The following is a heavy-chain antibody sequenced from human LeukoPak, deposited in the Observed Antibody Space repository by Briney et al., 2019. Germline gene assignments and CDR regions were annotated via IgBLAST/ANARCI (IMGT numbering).Heavy chain of an antibody. V-gene: IGHV3-23*01. CDR3: AGDRSSDWYSPLDY. CDR1: GFTFSSYA. CDR2: ISGSGGST. D-gene: IGHD6-19*01. Sequence: GGSLRLSCAASGFTFSSYAMSWVRQAPGKGLEWVSAISGSGGSTYYADSVKGRFTISRDNSRNTVYMQMDSLRAEDTAIYYCAGDRSSDWYSPLDYWGQGSQVTVSP. J-gene: IGHJ4*02.